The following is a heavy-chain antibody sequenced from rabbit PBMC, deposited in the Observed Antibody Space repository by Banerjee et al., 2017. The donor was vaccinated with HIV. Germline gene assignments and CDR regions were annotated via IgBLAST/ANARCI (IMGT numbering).Heavy chain of an antibody. CDR3: AREGSAWGDFNL. D-gene: IGHD4-1*01. V-gene: IGHV1S45*01. CDR1: GFSFNNKYV. CDR2: IYAGSGST. J-gene: IGHJ4*01. Sequence: QEQLEESGGDLVKPEGSLTLTCTASGFSFNNKYVMCWVRQAPGKGLEWIACIYAGSGSTYYASWAKGRFTITRSTSLNTVTLKMTSLTAADTATYFCAREGSAWGDFNLWGPGTLVTVS.